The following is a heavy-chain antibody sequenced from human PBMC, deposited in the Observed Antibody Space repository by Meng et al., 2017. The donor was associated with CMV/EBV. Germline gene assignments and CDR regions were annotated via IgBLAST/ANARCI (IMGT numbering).Heavy chain of an antibody. CDR3: AHRGSYGYHGY. V-gene: IGHV2-5*02. D-gene: IGHD5-18*01. CDR1: GFSSITMGVG. J-gene: IGHJ4*02. Sequence: SLKAYAPTQAIPRPAPTPAFRFSGFSSITMGVGVGWIRQPPGKALEWLALNYWDDDKRYSPALKSRLTITKDTSKNQVVLTMTNMDPVDTATYYCAHRGSYGYHGYWGQGTLVTVSS. CDR2: NYWDDDK.